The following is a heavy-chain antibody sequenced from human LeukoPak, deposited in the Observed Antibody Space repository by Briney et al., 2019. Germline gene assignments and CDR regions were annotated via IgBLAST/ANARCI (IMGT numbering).Heavy chain of an antibody. V-gene: IGHV4-34*01. CDR3: ARGRSIAAAGTSDY. CDR1: GGSFSGYY. J-gene: IGHJ4*02. D-gene: IGHD6-13*01. CDR2: INHSGST. Sequence: NPSETLSLTCAVYGGSFSGYYWSWIRQPPGKGLEWIGEINHSGSTNYNPSLKSRVTISVDTSKNQFSLKLSSVTAADTAVYYCARGRSIAAAGTSDYWGQGTLVTVSS.